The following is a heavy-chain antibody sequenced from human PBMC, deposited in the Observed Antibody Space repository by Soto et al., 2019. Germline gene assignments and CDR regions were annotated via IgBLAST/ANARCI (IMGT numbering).Heavy chain of an antibody. CDR3: AKERATTTAFDY. CDR2: ITDNGGST. J-gene: IGHJ4*02. V-gene: IGHV3-23*01. D-gene: IGHD4-17*01. Sequence: QPGRSLRLSCAASGFTFSRDGMSWVRQAPGKGLEWVSLITDNGGSTYYADSVKGRFTISRDNTKNTLFLQMNSLRAEDTAVYYCAKERATTTAFDYWGQGALVTVSS. CDR1: GFTFSRDG.